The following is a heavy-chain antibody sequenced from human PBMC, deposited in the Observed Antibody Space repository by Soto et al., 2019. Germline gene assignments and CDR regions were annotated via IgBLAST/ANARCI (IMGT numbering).Heavy chain of an antibody. CDR3: ATTRVGPCSSSICFSGIFDGMEV. J-gene: IGHJ6*02. V-gene: IGHV3-30-3*01. Sequence: GGSLRLSCAASGFTISNYGMHWVRQAPGKGLEWVAVISYDGTITYYADSVKGRFTISRDNSKNTLYLQMNSLRTEDTAVYYCATTRVGPCSSSICFSGIFDGMEVWGQGTTVTVSS. CDR2: ISYDGTIT. CDR1: GFTISNYG. D-gene: IGHD2-2*01.